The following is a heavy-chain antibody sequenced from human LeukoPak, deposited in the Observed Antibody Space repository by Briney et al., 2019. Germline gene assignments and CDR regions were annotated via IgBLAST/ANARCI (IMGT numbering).Heavy chain of an antibody. V-gene: IGHV3-15*01. Sequence: RPGGSLRLSCAASGFNFTNAWMTWVRQAPGKGLEWVGRIKSETAGGTIHYGAPVKGRFIISRDDSKNTVGLQMYSLKTEDTGVYYCTTSIVGTTAYWGQGTLVIVSS. CDR2: IKSETAGGTI. J-gene: IGHJ4*02. CDR3: TTSIVGTTAY. CDR1: GFNFTNAW. D-gene: IGHD1-26*01.